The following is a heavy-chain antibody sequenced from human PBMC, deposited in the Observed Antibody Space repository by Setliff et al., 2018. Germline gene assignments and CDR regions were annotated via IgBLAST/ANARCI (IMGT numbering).Heavy chain of an antibody. CDR2: IYTSGST. CDR1: GGSISSGIYY. D-gene: IGHD3-3*01. Sequence: QTLSLTCTVSGGSISSGIYYWSWIRQPAGKGLEWIGHIYTSGSTNYNPSLKSRVTISVDTSKNQFSLRLSSVTAADTAVYYCARAGPYYDFWSGYYRTMDVWGKGTTVTVSS. CDR3: ARAGPYYDFWSGYYRTMDV. J-gene: IGHJ6*03. V-gene: IGHV4-61*09.